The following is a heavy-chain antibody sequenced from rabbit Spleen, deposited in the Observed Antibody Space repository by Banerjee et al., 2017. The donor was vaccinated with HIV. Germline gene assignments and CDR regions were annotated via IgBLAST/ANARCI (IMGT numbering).Heavy chain of an antibody. CDR2: INTATGKA. V-gene: IGHV1S45*01. Sequence: QEQLVESGGGLVKPEGSLTLTCTASGFSFSSNWICWVRQAPGKGLEWIACINTATGKAVYATWAKGRFTCSKTSSTTVTLQMTSLTVADTAIYFCARGCVSCAYGMDLWGPGTLVTVS. CDR1: GFSFSSNW. CDR3: ARGCVSCAYGMDL. J-gene: IGHJ6*01.